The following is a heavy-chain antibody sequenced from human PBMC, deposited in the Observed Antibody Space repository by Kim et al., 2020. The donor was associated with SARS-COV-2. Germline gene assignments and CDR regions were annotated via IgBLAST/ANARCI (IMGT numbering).Heavy chain of an antibody. CDR3: AKGRRRDGYNRVDYYYYGMDV. CDR2: ISGSGGST. V-gene: IGHV3-23*01. J-gene: IGHJ6*02. Sequence: GGSLRLSCAASGFTFSSYAMSWVRQAPGKGLEWVSAISGSGGSTYYADSVKGRFTISRDNSKNTLYLQMNSLRAEDTAVYYCAKGRRRDGYNRVDYYYYGMDVWGQGTTVTVSS. CDR1: GFTFSSYA. D-gene: IGHD5-12*01.